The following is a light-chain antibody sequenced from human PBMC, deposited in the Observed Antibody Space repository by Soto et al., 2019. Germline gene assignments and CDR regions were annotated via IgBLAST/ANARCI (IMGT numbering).Light chain of an antibody. V-gene: IGKV3-20*01. J-gene: IGKJ1*01. Sequence: EIVMTQSPATLSVSPGERATLSCRAGQSVSSSYLAWYQQKPGQAPRLLIYGASSRATGIPDRFSGSGSGTDFTLTISRLEPEDFAVYYCQQYGSSRTWTFGQGTKVDIK. CDR3: QQYGSSRTWT. CDR1: QSVSSSY. CDR2: GAS.